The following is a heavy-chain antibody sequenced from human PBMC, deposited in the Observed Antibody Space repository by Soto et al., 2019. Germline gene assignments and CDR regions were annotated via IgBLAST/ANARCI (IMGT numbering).Heavy chain of an antibody. CDR1: GGTFSSYA. V-gene: IGHV1-69*13. CDR3: ARGESIAANYYYYGMDV. D-gene: IGHD6-6*01. CDR2: IIPIFGTA. Sequence: EASVKVSCKASGGTFSSYAISWVRQAPGQGLEWMGGIIPIFGTANYAQKLQGRVTITADEPTSTAYMELSSLRSEDTAVYYCARGESIAANYYYYGMDVWGQGTTVTVSS. J-gene: IGHJ6*02.